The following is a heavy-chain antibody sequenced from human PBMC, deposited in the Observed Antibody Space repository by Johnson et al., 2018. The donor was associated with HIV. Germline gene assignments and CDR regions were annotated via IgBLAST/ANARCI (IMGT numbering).Heavy chain of an antibody. CDR3: ASPSGSSRLAFDI. Sequence: VQLVESGGGLVQPGASLRLSCAASGFSLSDYYMSWVRQAPGKGLEWVSVIYSGGSTYYADSVKGRFTISRDNSKNTLYLQMNSLRAEDTAVYYCASPSGSSRLAFDIWGQGTMVTVSS. CDR2: IYSGGST. D-gene: IGHD1-26*01. J-gene: IGHJ3*02. V-gene: IGHV3-66*01. CDR1: GFSLSDYY.